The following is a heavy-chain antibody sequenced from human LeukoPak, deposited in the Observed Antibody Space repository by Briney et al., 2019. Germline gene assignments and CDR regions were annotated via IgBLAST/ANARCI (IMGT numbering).Heavy chain of an antibody. CDR3: ASGGYCSGGTCPLDN. D-gene: IGHD2-15*01. J-gene: IGHJ4*02. V-gene: IGHV3-33*01. CDR2: IWYDGTNK. CDR1: GFSFSNYG. Sequence: GGSLRLSCAASGFSFSNYGMHWVRQAPGKGLEWVAVIWYDGTNKYYADSVKGRFTISRDNSRNTLYLQMNSLRAEDTAVYYCASGGYCSGGTCPLDNWGQGTLVTVSS.